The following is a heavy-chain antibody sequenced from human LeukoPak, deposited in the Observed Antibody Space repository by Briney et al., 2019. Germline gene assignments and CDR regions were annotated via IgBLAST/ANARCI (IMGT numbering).Heavy chain of an antibody. J-gene: IGHJ4*02. CDR1: GFTFGDYA. Sequence: PGGSLRLSCTASGFTFGDYAMSWVRQAPGRGLEWVGFIRSKAYDGTTEYAASVKGRFTISRDDSKSIAYLQMNSLKTEDTAVYYCTRGIGYCSGGSCYYDYWGQGTLVTVSS. CDR3: TRGIGYCSGGSCYYDY. V-gene: IGHV3-49*04. CDR2: IRSKAYDGTT. D-gene: IGHD2-15*01.